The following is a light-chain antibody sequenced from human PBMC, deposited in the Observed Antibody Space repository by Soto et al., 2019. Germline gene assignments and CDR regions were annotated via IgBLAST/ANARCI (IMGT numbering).Light chain of an antibody. Sequence: QSALTNPSSVSASPGRSTTISCTVTSSDVGGYNYVSWYQQRSGKAPKLMLYNVNNRPSGVSNRFSGSKSGSTASLTISGLQAEDEADYSCSSYTSSDTYVFGTGTKVTVL. CDR3: SSYTSSDTYV. J-gene: IGLJ1*01. CDR1: SSDVGGYNY. CDR2: NVN. V-gene: IGLV2-14*03.